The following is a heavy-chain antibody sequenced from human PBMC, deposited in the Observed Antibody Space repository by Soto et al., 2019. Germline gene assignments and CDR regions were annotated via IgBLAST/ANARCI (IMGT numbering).Heavy chain of an antibody. Sequence: QVQLVQPGAEVKKPGASVKFSCKASGYIFTNFYIHWVRQAPGQGLEWIGIINPNGGSTNYAQNFRGRVTMSRDTSTSTVYMDLSSLRSEDTAVYYCTRRLASGDYWGQGTLITVSS. CDR1: GYIFTNFY. CDR3: TRRLASGDY. D-gene: IGHD6-25*01. CDR2: INPNGGST. V-gene: IGHV1-46*03. J-gene: IGHJ4*02.